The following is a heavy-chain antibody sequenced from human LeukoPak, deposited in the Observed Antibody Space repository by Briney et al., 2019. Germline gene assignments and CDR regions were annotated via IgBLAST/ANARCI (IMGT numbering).Heavy chain of an antibody. CDR3: ARDIAPAGLFFDY. J-gene: IGHJ4*02. V-gene: IGHV3-7*01. D-gene: IGHD6-13*01. Sequence: PGGSLRLSCAAAGFTSSSYWMSWVRQAAGKGLEWVANIKYDGSEKDYVDSVKGRFTISRDNAKNSLYLQMNSLRAEDTAVYYCARDIAPAGLFFDYWGQGTLVTVSS. CDR2: IKYDGSEK. CDR1: GFTSSSYW.